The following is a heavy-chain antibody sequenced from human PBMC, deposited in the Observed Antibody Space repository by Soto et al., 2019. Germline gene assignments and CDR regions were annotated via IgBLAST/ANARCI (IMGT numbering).Heavy chain of an antibody. CDR2: ISGSGRMT. J-gene: IGHJ4*02. D-gene: IGHD1-1*01. V-gene: IGHV3-23*01. CDR3: AKESKESVNEPTPGDS. Sequence: EMHLLESGGDLVQPGGSLRLSCAASGFTFSNFAMTWVRQAPGKGLEWVSGISGSGRMTYYAHSVKGRYTISRDNSTNSLYLQLNSLTAEDAAVYYCAKESKESVNEPTPGDSWGQGTVVTVSP. CDR1: GFTFSNFA.